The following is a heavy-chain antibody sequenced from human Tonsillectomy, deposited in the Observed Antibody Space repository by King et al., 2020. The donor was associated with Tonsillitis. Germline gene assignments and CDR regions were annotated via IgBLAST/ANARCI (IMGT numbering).Heavy chain of an antibody. CDR1: GSSISSGYY. D-gene: IGHD6-13*01. CDR3: ARDPGVATAGTLCDY. CDR2: IFHSGST. V-gene: IGHV4-38-2*02. Sequence: VQLQESGPGLVKPSETLSLTCAVSGSSISSGYYWGWIRQPPGKGLEWIGTIFHSGSTYYNPSLKSRVTISIDTSKNQFSLKLGSVTAADPAVYYCARDPGVATAGTLCDYWGQGTLVTVSS. J-gene: IGHJ4*02.